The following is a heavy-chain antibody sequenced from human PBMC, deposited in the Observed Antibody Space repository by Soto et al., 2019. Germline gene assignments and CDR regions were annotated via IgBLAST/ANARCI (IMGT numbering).Heavy chain of an antibody. Sequence: SVKVSCKASGGSLSSYAISWVRQAPGQGLEWMGGIIPIFGTANYAQKFQGRVTITADESTSTAYMELSSLRSEDTAVYYCASLKIQLWSFDYWGQGTLVTVSS. V-gene: IGHV1-69*01. CDR1: GGSLSSYA. D-gene: IGHD5-18*01. CDR2: IIPIFGTA. CDR3: ASLKIQLWSFDY. J-gene: IGHJ4*02.